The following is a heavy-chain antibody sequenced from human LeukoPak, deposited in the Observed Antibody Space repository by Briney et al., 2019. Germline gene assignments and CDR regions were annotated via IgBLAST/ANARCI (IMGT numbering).Heavy chain of an antibody. D-gene: IGHD6-19*01. V-gene: IGHV3-30*18. Sequence: PGRSLRLSCAASGFTFSSYGMHWVRQAPGKGLEWVAVTSYDGSNKYYAGSVKGRFTISRDNSKNTLYLQMNSLRAEDTAVYYCAKDRVKQWLTLDYWGQGTLVTVSS. CDR3: AKDRVKQWLTLDY. CDR1: GFTFSSYG. J-gene: IGHJ4*02. CDR2: TSYDGSNK.